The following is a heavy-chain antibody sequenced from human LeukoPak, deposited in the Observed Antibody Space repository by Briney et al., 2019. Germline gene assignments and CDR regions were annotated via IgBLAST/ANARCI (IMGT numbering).Heavy chain of an antibody. CDR2: IIPIFGTA. V-gene: IGHV1-69*05. Sequence: SVKVSFKASGGTFSSYAISWVRQAPGQGLEWMGGIIPIFGTANYAQKFQGRVTITTDESTSTAYMELSSLRSEDTAVYYCATSSSSPKVDAFDIWGQGTMVTVSS. J-gene: IGHJ3*02. CDR1: GGTFSSYA. D-gene: IGHD6-6*01. CDR3: ATSSSSPKVDAFDI.